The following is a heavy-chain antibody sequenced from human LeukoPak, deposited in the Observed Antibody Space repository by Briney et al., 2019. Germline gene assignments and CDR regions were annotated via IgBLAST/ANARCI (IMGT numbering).Heavy chain of an antibody. D-gene: IGHD3-9*01. CDR1: GFTFSSYW. J-gene: IGHJ4*02. CDR2: IKQDGSEK. V-gene: IGHV3-7*01. Sequence: GGSLRLSCAASGFTFSSYWMSWVRQAPGKGLEWVANIKQDGSEKYYVDSVKGRFTISRDNAKNSLYLQMNSLRAEDTAVYYCARIRYFDWPHPYYFDYWGQGTLVTVSS. CDR3: ARIRYFDWPHPYYFDY.